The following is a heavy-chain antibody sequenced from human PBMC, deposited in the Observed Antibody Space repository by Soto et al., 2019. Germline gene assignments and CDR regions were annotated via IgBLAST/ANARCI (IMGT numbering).Heavy chain of an antibody. CDR2: ISAYNGNA. CDR3: ARAGRDGYNYYRH. J-gene: IGHJ4*02. CDR1: GYTFSSYG. D-gene: IGHD1-1*01. V-gene: IGHV1-18*01. Sequence: QVQLVQSGVEVKKPGASVKVSCKASGYTFSSYGISWVRQAPGQGLEWMGWISAYNGNAHYAQKLQGRVTMTTDTSASTAYMELRSLRSDDTAVYLCARAGRDGYNYYRHWGQGTLVTVSS.